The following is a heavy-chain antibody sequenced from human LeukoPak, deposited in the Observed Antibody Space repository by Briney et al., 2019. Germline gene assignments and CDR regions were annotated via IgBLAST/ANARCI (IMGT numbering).Heavy chain of an antibody. J-gene: IGHJ2*01. Sequence: SQTLSLTCTVSGGSISSGGYYWSWIRQHPGKGLEWIGYIYYSGSTYYNPSLKSRVTISVDTSKNQFSLKLSSVTAADTAVYYCARHGWHAWYFDLWGRGTLVTVSS. CDR3: ARHGWHAWYFDL. D-gene: IGHD6-19*01. V-gene: IGHV4-31*03. CDR2: IYYSGST. CDR1: GGSISSGGYY.